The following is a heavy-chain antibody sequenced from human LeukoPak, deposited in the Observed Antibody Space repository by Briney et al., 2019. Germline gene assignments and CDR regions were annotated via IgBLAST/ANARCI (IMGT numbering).Heavy chain of an antibody. CDR1: GFTFSSYG. D-gene: IGHD1-26*01. Sequence: PGGSLRLSCAASGFTFSSYGMHWVRQAPGKGLEWVAVISYDGSNKYYADSVKGRFTISRDNSKNTLYLQVNSLRAEDTAVYYCAKDFRRISGSYYVFDYWGQGTLVTVSS. CDR3: AKDFRRISGSYYVFDY. V-gene: IGHV3-30*18. J-gene: IGHJ4*02. CDR2: ISYDGSNK.